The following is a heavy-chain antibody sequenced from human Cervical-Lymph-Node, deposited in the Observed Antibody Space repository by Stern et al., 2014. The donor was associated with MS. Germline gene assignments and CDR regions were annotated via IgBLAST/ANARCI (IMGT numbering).Heavy chain of an antibody. CDR2: IIPLFSTA. V-gene: IGHV1-69*01. Sequence: IQLVESGAEVKKPGSSVKVSCKASGGTFSNYAINWVRQAPGQGLEWIGGIIPLFSTAHYPQKFQSRVRITADESTTHAYMDLSSLRSEDTAVYYCAVEHCGDDCQMLLGMDVWGQGTTVIVSS. J-gene: IGHJ6*02. CDR1: GGTFSNYA. D-gene: IGHD2-21*02. CDR3: AVEHCGDDCQMLLGMDV.